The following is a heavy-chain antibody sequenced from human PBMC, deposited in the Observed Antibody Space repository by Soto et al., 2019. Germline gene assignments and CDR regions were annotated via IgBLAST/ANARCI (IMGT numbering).Heavy chain of an antibody. D-gene: IGHD2-21*01. Sequence: EVHLVESGGGLVQPGGSLRLSCAASGFTFSRHWMHWVRQTPGKGPVWVSRIRGDGTSVMYADFAEGRFTIARDNAKNTLFLHMNSLRPEDTAVYFCARVIIQEFGTIRWFDPWGPGTLVTVSS. J-gene: IGHJ5*02. CDR3: ARVIIQEFGTIRWFDP. CDR1: GFTFSRHW. CDR2: IRGDGTSV. V-gene: IGHV3-74*03.